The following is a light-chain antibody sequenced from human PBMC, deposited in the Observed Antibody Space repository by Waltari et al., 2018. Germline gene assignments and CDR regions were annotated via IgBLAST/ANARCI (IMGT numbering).Light chain of an antibody. CDR2: AS. J-gene: IGKJ4*01. Sequence: AIQMTQSPSSLSAYVGDRVTITCRASQGLRTELGWYQQIPGTGPKLLIYASTLEFGVPSRFSGSGSGTDFSLTIDGLQPEDFATYYCLQDYNYPLTFGGGTKVEIK. V-gene: IGKV1-6*01. CDR1: QGLRTE. CDR3: LQDYNYPLT.